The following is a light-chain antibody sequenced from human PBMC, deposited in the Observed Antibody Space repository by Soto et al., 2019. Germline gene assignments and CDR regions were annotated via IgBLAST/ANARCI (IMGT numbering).Light chain of an antibody. Sequence: EIVLTQSPATLSLPPGERVTLSCRARQSVGSNLAWYQQTPGQAPRVVIYDASTRATVIPARFSGSGSGTEFTLTISSLQSEDFAVYYCQQYDTWPLTFGGGTKVDIK. J-gene: IGKJ4*01. V-gene: IGKV3-15*01. CDR2: DAS. CDR3: QQYDTWPLT. CDR1: QSVGSN.